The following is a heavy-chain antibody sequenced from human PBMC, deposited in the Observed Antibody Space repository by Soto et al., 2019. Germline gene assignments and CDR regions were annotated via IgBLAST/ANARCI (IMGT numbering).Heavy chain of an antibody. V-gene: IGHV3-23*01. CDR1: GLPFSSHA. CDR2: ISISGGNT. D-gene: IGHD4-17*01. J-gene: IGHJ4*02. Sequence: EVQLLESGGGLVQPGGSLRLSCAASGLPFSSHAMSWVRQAPGKGLEWVSSISISGGNTYYADSVRGRFTISRDNSKNTLYLPMNSLTAEDTAIYYCANEIRPNDYWGQGTLVTVSS. CDR3: ANEIRPNDY.